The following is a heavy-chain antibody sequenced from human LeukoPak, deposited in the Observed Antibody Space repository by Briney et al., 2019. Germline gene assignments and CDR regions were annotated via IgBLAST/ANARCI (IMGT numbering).Heavy chain of an antibody. CDR3: ARDGNILSGYYAEY. D-gene: IGHD3-9*01. CDR1: AFTFNSLL. CDR2: ITGGGDKT. Sequence: PGGSLRLSCAASAFTFNSLLMPWVRQAPGEGLEWVSGITGGGDKTYYADSVKGRFTISRDNAKNSVYLQMNSLRAEDTAVYYCARDGNILSGYYAEYWGQGILVTVSS. J-gene: IGHJ4*02. V-gene: IGHV3-23*01.